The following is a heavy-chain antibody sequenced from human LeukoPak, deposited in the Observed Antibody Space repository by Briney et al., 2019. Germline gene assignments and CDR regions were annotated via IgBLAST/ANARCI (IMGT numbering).Heavy chain of an antibody. CDR2: ISGSGGST. D-gene: IGHD3-10*01. J-gene: IGHJ4*02. V-gene: IGHV3-23*01. CDR3: AKARLAVSHAKYYFDY. CDR1: GFTFSSYA. Sequence: GGSLRLSCAASGFTFSSYAMSWVRQAPGKGLEWVSAISGSGGSTYYADSVKGRFTISRDNSKNTLYLQMNSLRAEDTAVYYCAKARLAVSHAKYYFDYWGQGTLVTVSS.